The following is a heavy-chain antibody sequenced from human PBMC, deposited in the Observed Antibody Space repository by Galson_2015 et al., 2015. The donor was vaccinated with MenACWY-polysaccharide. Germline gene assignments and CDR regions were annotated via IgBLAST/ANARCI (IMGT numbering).Heavy chain of an antibody. J-gene: IGHJ4*02. CDR1: GFTFSGYS. Sequence: SVRLSCTASGFTFSGYSMHWVRQAPGKGLEWVGVISQDGGNTYYADSVKGRFTITRDNSKNTLYLQLNSLRAEDTAVYYCARSSSCDSWGQGTLVTVSS. CDR2: ISQDGGNT. CDR3: ARSSSCDS. D-gene: IGHD6-13*01. V-gene: IGHV3-30*04.